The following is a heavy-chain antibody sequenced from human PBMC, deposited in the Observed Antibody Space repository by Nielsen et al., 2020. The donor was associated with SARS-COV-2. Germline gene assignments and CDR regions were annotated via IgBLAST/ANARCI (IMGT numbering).Heavy chain of an antibody. D-gene: IGHD1-26*01. Sequence: GESLKISCAASGFAFRTHSMNWFRQAPGKGLEWVANIRRDGGARFYVDSVKGRFTISRDNAKNSLYLQMYSLRAEDTAVYYCVRDTGAWDFDYWGQGTLITVSS. J-gene: IGHJ4*02. CDR3: VRDTGAWDFDY. CDR1: GFAFRTHS. V-gene: IGHV3-7*01. CDR2: IRRDGGAR.